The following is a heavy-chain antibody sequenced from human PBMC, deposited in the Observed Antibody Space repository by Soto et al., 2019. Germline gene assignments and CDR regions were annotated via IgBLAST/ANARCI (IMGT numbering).Heavy chain of an antibody. D-gene: IGHD1-20*01. J-gene: IGHJ6*02. CDR3: ARHGISDYYYGMDV. CDR2: IDPSDSYT. Sequence: GEALKISCKGSGYSFTSYWISWVRQMPGKGLEWMGRIDPSDSYTNYSPSFQGHVTISADKSISTAYLQWSSLKASDTAMYYCARHGISDYYYGMDVWGQGTTVTVSS. V-gene: IGHV5-10-1*01. CDR1: GYSFTSYW.